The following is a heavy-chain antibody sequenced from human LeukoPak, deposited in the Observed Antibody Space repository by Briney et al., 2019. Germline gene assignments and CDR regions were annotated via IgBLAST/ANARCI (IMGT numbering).Heavy chain of an antibody. D-gene: IGHD2-2*01. CDR3: ARSGGSVVPAALFDY. CDR1: GYTFTSYG. CDR2: ISAYNGNT. Sequence: GASVKVSCKASGYTFTSYGISWVRQAPGQGLEWMGWISAYNGNTNYAQKLQGRVIMTTDTSTSTAYMELRSLRSDDTAVYYCARSGGSVVPAALFDYWGQGTLVTVSS. J-gene: IGHJ4*02. V-gene: IGHV1-18*01.